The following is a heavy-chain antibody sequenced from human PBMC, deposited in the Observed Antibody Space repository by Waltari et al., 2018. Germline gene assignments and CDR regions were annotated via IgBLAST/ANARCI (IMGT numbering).Heavy chain of an antibody. CDR3: ARILGITGTTYWFDP. CDR2: IYQSGST. V-gene: IGHV4-38-2*02. D-gene: IGHD1-20*01. J-gene: IGHJ5*02. Sequence: QVQLQESGPGLVKPSETLSLTCTVSGYSISSGYYWGWIRQPPGKGLEWIGSIYQSGSTYYNPSLKSRVTISVDTSKNQFSLKLSSVTAADTAVYYCARILGITGTTYWFDPWGQGTLVTVSS. CDR1: GYSISSGYY.